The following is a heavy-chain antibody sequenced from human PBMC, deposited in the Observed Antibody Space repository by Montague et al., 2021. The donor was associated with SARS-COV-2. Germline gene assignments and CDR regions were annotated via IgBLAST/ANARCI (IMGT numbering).Heavy chain of an antibody. Sequence: ETLSLTCAVSGVSIGSNNWWSWVRQPPGKGLEWIGEIYHSGSTNYNPSLKSRVTISVDKSKNQFSLKMSSVTAADTAVFYCARGLGCSGGRCYGDWLDPWGQGTLVTVSS. J-gene: IGHJ5*02. D-gene: IGHD2-15*01. CDR2: IYHSGST. CDR1: GVSIGSNNW. CDR3: ARGLGCSGGRCYGDWLDP. V-gene: IGHV4-4*02.